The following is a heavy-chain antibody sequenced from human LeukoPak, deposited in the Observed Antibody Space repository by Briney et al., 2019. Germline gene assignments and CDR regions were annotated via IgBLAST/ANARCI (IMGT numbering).Heavy chain of an antibody. V-gene: IGHV3-20*04. CDR1: GFTFSRYY. D-gene: IGHD5-12*01. CDR2: INWNGGRT. J-gene: IGHJ3*02. CDR3: ARKWLSNAFDI. Sequence: GGSLRLSCAASGFTFSRYYMHWVRQAPGKGLEWVSGINWNGGRTGYADSVKGRFTISRDNAKKSLYLQMNSLRAEDTALYYCARKWLSNAFDIWGQGTMVTVSS.